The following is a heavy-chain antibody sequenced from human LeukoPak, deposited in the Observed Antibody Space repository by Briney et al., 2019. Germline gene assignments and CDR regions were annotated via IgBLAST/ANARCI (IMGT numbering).Heavy chain of an antibody. V-gene: IGHV4-61*02. CDR2: IYTSGST. CDR1: GGSISSGGYY. J-gene: IGHJ4*02. CDR3: ARVTVVITI. D-gene: IGHD3-22*01. Sequence: SETLSLTCTVSGGSISSGGYYWSWIRQPAGKGLEWIGRIYTSGSTNYNPSLKSRVTISVDTSKNQFSLKLSSVTAADTAVYYCARVTVVITIWGQGTLVTVSS.